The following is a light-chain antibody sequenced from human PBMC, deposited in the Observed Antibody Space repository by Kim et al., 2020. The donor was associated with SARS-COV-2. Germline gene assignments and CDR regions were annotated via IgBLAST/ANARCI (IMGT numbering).Light chain of an antibody. J-gene: IGLJ2*01. V-gene: IGLV3-19*01. CDR2: GKN. Sequence: SSELTQDPAVSVALRQTVRITCQGDRLRSYYATWYQQKPGQAPIVVIHGKNNRPSGIPDRFSGSSSGNTASLTITGTQAGDEADYYCNSRDSNDNVVFGGGTKLTVL. CDR3: NSRDSNDNVV. CDR1: RLRSYY.